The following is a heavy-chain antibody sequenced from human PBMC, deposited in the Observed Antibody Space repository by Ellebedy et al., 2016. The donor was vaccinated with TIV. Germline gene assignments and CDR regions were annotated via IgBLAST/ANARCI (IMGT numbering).Heavy chain of an antibody. CDR3: ARDRKQWLVDASGV. D-gene: IGHD6-19*01. V-gene: IGHV3-30*09. Sequence: DSVKGRFAISRDDSKNTVYLQMDSLRVEDSAIYYCARDRKQWLVDASGVWGQGTMVTVSS. J-gene: IGHJ3*01.